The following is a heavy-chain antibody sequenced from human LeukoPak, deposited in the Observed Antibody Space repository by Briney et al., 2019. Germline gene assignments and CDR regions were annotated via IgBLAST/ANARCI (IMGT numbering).Heavy chain of an antibody. CDR2: ISYDGSNK. CDR1: GFTFSGYA. CDR3: AKVHLSYGDYFDY. V-gene: IGHV3-30*04. Sequence: GGSLRLSCAASGFTFSGYAMHWVRQAPGKGLEWVAVISYDGSNKYYADSVKGRFTISRDNSKNTLYLQMNSLRAEDTAVYYCAKVHLSYGDYFDYWGQGTLVTVSS. J-gene: IGHJ4*02. D-gene: IGHD4-17*01.